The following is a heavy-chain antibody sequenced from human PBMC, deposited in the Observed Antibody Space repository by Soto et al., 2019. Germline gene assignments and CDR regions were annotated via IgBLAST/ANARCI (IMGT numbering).Heavy chain of an antibody. CDR2: ISSSGSTI. CDR3: ASDQCSSTSCYRGGGMDV. CDR1: GFTFSDYY. Sequence: QVQLVESGGGLVKPGGSLRLSCAASGFTFSDYYMSWIRQAPGKGLEWVSYISSSGSTIYYADSVKGRFTISRDNAKNSLYLQMNSLRAEDTAVYYCASDQCSSTSCYRGGGMDVLGQGTTVTVSS. V-gene: IGHV3-11*01. J-gene: IGHJ6*02. D-gene: IGHD2-2*02.